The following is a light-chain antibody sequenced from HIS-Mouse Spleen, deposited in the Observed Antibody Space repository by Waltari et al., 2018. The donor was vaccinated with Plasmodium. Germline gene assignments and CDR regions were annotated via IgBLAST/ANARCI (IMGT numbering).Light chain of an antibody. J-gene: IGLJ2*01. V-gene: IGLV2-8*01. CDR2: EVS. CDR3: SSYAGSNNFVV. CDR1: SSAVGGYNY. Sequence: QSALTQPPSASVSPGQSVTISCTGPSSAVGGYNYVSWYQQHPGKAPQLMSYEVSKRPSGVPDRFAGSKSGNTASLTVSGLQAEDEADYFCSSYAGSNNFVVFGGGTKLTVL.